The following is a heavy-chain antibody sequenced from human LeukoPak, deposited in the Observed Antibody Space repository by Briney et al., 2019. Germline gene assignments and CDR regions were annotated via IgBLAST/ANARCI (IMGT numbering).Heavy chain of an antibody. J-gene: IGHJ5*02. V-gene: IGHV4-4*02. CDR3: ARALGYCSGGSCSGGWFDP. D-gene: IGHD2-15*01. Sequence: SGTLSLTCAVSGGSISSSNWWSWVRQPPGKGLEWIGEIYHSGSTNYNPSLKSRVTISVDKSKNQFSLKLSSVTAADTAVYYCARALGYCSGGSCSGGWFDPWGQGTLVTVSS. CDR2: IYHSGST. CDR1: GGSISSSNW.